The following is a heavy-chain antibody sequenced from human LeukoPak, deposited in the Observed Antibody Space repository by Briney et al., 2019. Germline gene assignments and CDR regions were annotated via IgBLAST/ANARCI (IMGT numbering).Heavy chain of an antibody. CDR2: ISSTSAYI. J-gene: IGHJ5*01. Sequence: GGSLRLSCAGSGFALKSYSLTWVRQAPGKELEWVSSISSTSAYIHYADSVKGRFTISRDNVDNVVYLEMNSLGAEDTATYYCARVAVSGPTGWFDSWGQGTLVIVSS. D-gene: IGHD2-8*02. V-gene: IGHV3-21*01. CDR3: ARVAVSGPTGWFDS. CDR1: GFALKSYS.